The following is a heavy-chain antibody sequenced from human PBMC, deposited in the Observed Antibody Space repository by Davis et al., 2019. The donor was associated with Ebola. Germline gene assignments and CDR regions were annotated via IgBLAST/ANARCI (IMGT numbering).Heavy chain of an antibody. J-gene: IGHJ4*02. D-gene: IGHD3-3*01. V-gene: IGHV1-69*13. Sequence: SVTVSCKASGGTFSSYAISWVRQAPGQGLEWMGGIIPIFGTANYAQKFQGRVTITADESTSTAYMELSSLRSEDTAVYYGARGPPFGVVIDWGQGTLVTVSS. CDR1: GGTFSSYA. CDR3: ARGPPFGVVID. CDR2: IIPIFGTA.